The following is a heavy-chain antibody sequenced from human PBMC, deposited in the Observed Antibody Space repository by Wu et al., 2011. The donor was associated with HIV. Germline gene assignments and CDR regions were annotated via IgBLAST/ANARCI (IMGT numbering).Heavy chain of an antibody. D-gene: IGHD2-21*01. V-gene: IGHV1-69*15. CDR3: ARDFGGDEEY. Sequence: QVQLVQSGAEVKKPGSSVKVSCKASGGTFSSYVINWVRQAPGQGLEWMGRIIPMFGTTNYAQKFQGRVTITADESTSTAYMELSNVRSEDTAVYYCARDFGGDEEYWGQGTLVTVSS. CDR2: IIPMFGTT. CDR1: GGTFSSYV. J-gene: IGHJ4*02.